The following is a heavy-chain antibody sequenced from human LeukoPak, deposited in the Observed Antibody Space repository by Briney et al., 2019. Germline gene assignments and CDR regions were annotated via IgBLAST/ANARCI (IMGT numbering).Heavy chain of an antibody. CDR3: ARVAEAAAFDS. V-gene: IGHV3-21*06. Sequence: PGGSLRLSCAASGFSFSTYSMNWVRQTPGKGLEWVSSISRNSRYIYYADSMRGRFTISGDNAKNSLYLQMNSLKPEDTAVYYCARVAEAAAFDSWGQGTLVTVSS. CDR2: ISRNSRYI. CDR1: GFSFSTYS. J-gene: IGHJ4*02. D-gene: IGHD6-13*01.